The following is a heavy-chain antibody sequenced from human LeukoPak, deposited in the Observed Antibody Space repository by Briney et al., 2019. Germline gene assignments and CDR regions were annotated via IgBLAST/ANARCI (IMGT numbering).Heavy chain of an antibody. J-gene: IGHJ4*02. CDR2: IYYSGST. CDR1: GGSISSYY. V-gene: IGHV4-59*01. Sequence: PSETLSLTCTVSGGSISSYYWSWIRQPPGKGLEWIGYIYYSGSTSYNPSLKSRVTISVGTSKNQFSPKLSSVTAADTAVYYCARVPNSGWYYFDYWGQGTLVTVSS. D-gene: IGHD6-19*01. CDR3: ARVPNSGWYYFDY.